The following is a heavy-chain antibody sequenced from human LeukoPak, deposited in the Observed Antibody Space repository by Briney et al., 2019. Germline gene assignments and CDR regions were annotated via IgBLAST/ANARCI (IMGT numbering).Heavy chain of an antibody. CDR2: IKSKTSGGTI. CDR3: TRESGYKTSRQRGFDS. J-gene: IGHJ4*02. V-gene: IGHV3-15*01. Sequence: GGSLRLSCAASGFDFSFTWMSWVRQAPGKGLELVGRIKSKTSGGTIDYAAPVGGRFTISRDDTENMVFLQMSSLKIEDTAVYYCTRESGYKTSRQRGFDSWGQGILVTVSS. D-gene: IGHD5-12*01. CDR1: GFDFSFTW.